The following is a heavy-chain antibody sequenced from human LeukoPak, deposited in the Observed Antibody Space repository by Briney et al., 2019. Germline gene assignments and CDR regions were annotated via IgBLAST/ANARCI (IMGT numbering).Heavy chain of an antibody. CDR3: ARGRSSGWSSSIDY. D-gene: IGHD6-19*01. CDR2: INHRGST. V-gene: IGHV4-34*01. CDR1: GGSFSAYY. Sequence: KPSETLSLTCAVYGGSFSAYYWSWIRQPPGKGLEWIGEINHRGSTNYNPPLKSRVTISVDTSKNQFSLNLSSMAAADTAVYYCARGRSSGWSSSIDYWGQGTLDTVSS. J-gene: IGHJ4*02.